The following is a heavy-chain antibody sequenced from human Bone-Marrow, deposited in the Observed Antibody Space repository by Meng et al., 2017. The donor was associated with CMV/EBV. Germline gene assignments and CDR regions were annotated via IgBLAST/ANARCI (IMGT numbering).Heavy chain of an antibody. Sequence: ESLKISCTVSGGSISSYYWSWIRQPAGKGLEWIGRIYTSGSTNYNPSLKSRVTMSVGTSKNQFSLKLSSVTAADTAVYYCARGGVPAAILYYYYYGMDVWGQGTTVTVSS. D-gene: IGHD2-2*02. CDR2: IYTSGST. CDR3: ARGGVPAAILYYYYYGMDV. J-gene: IGHJ6*02. CDR1: GGSISSYY. V-gene: IGHV4-4*07.